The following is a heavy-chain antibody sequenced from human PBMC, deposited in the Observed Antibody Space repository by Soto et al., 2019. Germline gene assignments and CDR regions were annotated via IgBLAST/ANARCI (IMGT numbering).Heavy chain of an antibody. CDR2: ISPTGDST. D-gene: IGHD3-10*01. V-gene: IGHV1-46*03. CDR1: GYTFSNYH. Sequence: ASVKVSCKASGYTFSNYHMHWVRQAPGQGLEWMAIISPTGDSTVSAQKFQGRLIVTRDTSARTLYMELSSLTPDDTAVYYCTREYFVGCGSYSVWGQGTVVTSPQ. J-gene: IGHJ4*02. CDR3: TREYFVGCGSYSV.